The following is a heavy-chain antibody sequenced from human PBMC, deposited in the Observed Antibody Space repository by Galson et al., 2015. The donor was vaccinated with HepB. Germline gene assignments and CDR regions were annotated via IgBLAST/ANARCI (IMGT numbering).Heavy chain of an antibody. J-gene: IGHJ3*02. Sequence: SLRLSCAASGFTFSDYYMTWIRQAPGKGLEWVSYITSSSGYTNYADSVKGRFTISRDNAKNSLYLQMNSLRAEDTAVYYCARDLSDCSGGSCYGAFDIWGQGTMVTVSS. CDR3: ARDLSDCSGGSCYGAFDI. D-gene: IGHD2-15*01. CDR1: GFTFSDYY. CDR2: ITSSSGYT. V-gene: IGHV3-11*05.